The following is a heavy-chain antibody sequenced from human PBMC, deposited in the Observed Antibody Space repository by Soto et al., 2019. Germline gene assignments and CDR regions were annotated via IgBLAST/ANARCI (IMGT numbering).Heavy chain of an antibody. Sequence: ASVKVSCKASGGTFSSYTISWVRQAPGQGLEWMGRIIPILGIANYAQKFQGRVTITADKSTSTAYMELSSLRSEDTAVYYCASLDIVVVPAAIAPDYWGQGTLVTVSS. CDR1: GGTFSSYT. CDR3: ASLDIVVVPAAIAPDY. D-gene: IGHD2-2*03. V-gene: IGHV1-69*02. CDR2: IIPILGIA. J-gene: IGHJ4*02.